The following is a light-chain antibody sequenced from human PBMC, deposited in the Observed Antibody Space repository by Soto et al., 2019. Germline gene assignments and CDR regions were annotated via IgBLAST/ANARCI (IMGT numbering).Light chain of an antibody. CDR3: QQYAGSPWT. Sequence: ETVLTQSPGTLSLSPGERATLSCRASQTIRNNYLAWYRQTPGQAPRLLLYGASNRATCIADRFSGSGSGTDFTLIISRLEPEDFALYYCQQYAGSPWTFGQGTKVEIK. CDR2: GAS. V-gene: IGKV3-20*01. J-gene: IGKJ1*01. CDR1: QTIRNNY.